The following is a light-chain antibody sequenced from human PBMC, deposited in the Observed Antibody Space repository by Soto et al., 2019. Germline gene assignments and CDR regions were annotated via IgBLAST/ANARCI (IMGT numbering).Light chain of an antibody. Sequence: ETVMTQSPATLSVSPGERATLSCRASQSVSSNLAWYQQKPGQSPRLLIYGASTRATGIPARFSGSGSGTEFTLTISSLQSEDVAVYYYQQYNNWPPITFGQGTRLEIK. CDR2: GAS. CDR3: QQYNNWPPIT. J-gene: IGKJ5*01. CDR1: QSVSSN. V-gene: IGKV3-15*01.